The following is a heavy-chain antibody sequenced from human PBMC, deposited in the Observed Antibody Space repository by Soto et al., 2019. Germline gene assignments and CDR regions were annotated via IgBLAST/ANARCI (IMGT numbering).Heavy chain of an antibody. CDR2: ISGSGGST. V-gene: IGHV3-11*04. Sequence: PGESLNLSFAASGFSFRDYYMSWIRQAPGKGLEWVSAISGSGGSTYYADSVKGRFTISRDNARNSLFLQMNSLRAADTAVYYCATDPAYGDGSVKSDFWGQGTLVTVTS. CDR3: ATDPAYGDGSVKSDF. CDR1: GFSFRDYY. D-gene: IGHD4-17*01. J-gene: IGHJ4*02.